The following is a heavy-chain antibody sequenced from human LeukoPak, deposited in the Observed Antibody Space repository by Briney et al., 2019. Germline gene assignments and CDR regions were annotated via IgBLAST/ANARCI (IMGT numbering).Heavy chain of an antibody. Sequence: PSDTLSLTCTVSGGSISNYYWNWIRQPPGTGLEGIGSVHYTGTTYVNPSLKSRLNISLDTSKNQFSLKLTSVTAADTAMYYCARQSAGFDYWGNGTLVAVSS. V-gene: IGHV4-59*08. CDR2: VHYTGTT. CDR3: ARQSAGFDY. CDR1: GGSISNYY. J-gene: IGHJ4*01.